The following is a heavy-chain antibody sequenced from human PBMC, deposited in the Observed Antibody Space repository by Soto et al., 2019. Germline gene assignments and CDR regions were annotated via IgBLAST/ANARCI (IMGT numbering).Heavy chain of an antibody. CDR2: INPSGGST. CDR3: ARESIRGTVAPAPLDY. Sequence: QVQLVQSGAEVKKPGASVKVSCKASGYTFTSYYMHWVRQAPGQGLEWMGIINPSGGSTSYAQKFQGRVTMTRDTSTCTVYMELSSLRSEDTAVYYCARESIRGTVAPAPLDYWGQGTLVTVSS. J-gene: IGHJ4*02. CDR1: GYTFTSYY. V-gene: IGHV1-46*01. D-gene: IGHD3-10*01.